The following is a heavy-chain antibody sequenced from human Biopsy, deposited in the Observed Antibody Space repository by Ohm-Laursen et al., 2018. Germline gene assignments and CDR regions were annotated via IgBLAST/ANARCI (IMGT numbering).Heavy chain of an antibody. D-gene: IGHD3-9*01. V-gene: IGHV1-2*02. CDR3: AIDGNDFLTDYLKIDQ. CDR2: VNPKSGGT. CDR1: GYTFTGYY. J-gene: IGHJ4*02. Sequence: ASVKVSCNASGYTFTGYYLHWVRQAPGQGLEWMGWVNPKSGGTHYLEKFRGRVTMTRDTSISTAYMEVSSLRSDDTAVYYCAIDGNDFLTDYLKIDQWGQGTLVTVSS.